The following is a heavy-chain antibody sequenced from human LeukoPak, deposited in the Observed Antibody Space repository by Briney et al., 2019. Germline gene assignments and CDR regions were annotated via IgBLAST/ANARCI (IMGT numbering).Heavy chain of an antibody. Sequence: PGGSLRLSCAASGFTVSSNYMSWVRQAPGKGLEWVSVIYSGGSTYYADSVKGRFTISRDNAKNSLYLQMNSLRAEDTAVYYCARSMVGATYYFDYWGQGTLVTVSS. CDR2: IYSGGST. CDR1: GFTVSSNY. CDR3: ARSMVGATYYFDY. J-gene: IGHJ4*02. V-gene: IGHV3-66*01. D-gene: IGHD1-26*01.